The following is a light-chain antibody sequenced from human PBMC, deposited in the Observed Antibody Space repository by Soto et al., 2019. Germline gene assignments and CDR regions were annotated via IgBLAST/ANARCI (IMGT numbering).Light chain of an antibody. CDR3: HQLNEFPPT. CDR1: QDISGF. V-gene: IGKV1-9*01. Sequence: QLTQSPSSLSASVGDRVTITCRASQDISGFLAWFQQKPGKAPNLLIYATSTLHSGVPSRFSGSGSGTVFSLIISSLQPEDFATYYCHQLNEFPPTFGGGTKVEI. J-gene: IGKJ4*01. CDR2: ATS.